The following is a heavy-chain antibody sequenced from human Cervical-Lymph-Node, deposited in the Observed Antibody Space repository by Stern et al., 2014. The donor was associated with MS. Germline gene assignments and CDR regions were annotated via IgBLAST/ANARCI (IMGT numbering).Heavy chain of an antibody. CDR1: GYDFTGFF. CDR2: INPNSDDP. D-gene: IGHD2/OR15-2a*01. V-gene: IGHV1-2*06. J-gene: IGHJ4*02. CDR3: AREATRIIVGIDY. Sequence: VQLVESGAKMKKPGASVKVSCKASGYDFTGFFIHWVRQVPGQGLEWMGRINPNSDDPTYAQDFQDRVTLTRDTSISTAYLELSRLTSADTAVYYCAREATRIIVGIDYWGQGTQVTVSS.